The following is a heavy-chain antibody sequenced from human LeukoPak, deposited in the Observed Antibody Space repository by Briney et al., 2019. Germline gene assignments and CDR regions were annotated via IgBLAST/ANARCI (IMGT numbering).Heavy chain of an antibody. CDR3: AKDPGIQLWPPGY. V-gene: IGHV3-30*18. D-gene: IGHD5-18*01. Sequence: GGSLRLSCAASGFTFSSYGMHWVRQAPGKGLEWVAVISYDGSNKYYADSVKGRFTIFRDNSKNTLYLQMNSLRAEDTAVYCCAKDPGIQLWPPGYWGQGTLVTVSS. J-gene: IGHJ4*02. CDR1: GFTFSSYG. CDR2: ISYDGSNK.